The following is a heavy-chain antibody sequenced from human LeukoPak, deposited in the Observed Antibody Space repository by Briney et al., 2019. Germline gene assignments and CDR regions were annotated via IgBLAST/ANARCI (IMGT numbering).Heavy chain of an antibody. Sequence: SETLSLTCAVYGGSFSGYYWSWIRQPPGKGLEWIGEINHSGSTNYNPSLKSRVTISVDTSKNQFSLKLSSVTAADTAVYYCAREGGYCTNGVCYTGGFDYWGQGTLVTVSS. CDR3: AREGGYCTNGVCYTGGFDY. CDR2: INHSGST. V-gene: IGHV4-34*01. J-gene: IGHJ4*02. CDR1: GGSFSGYY. D-gene: IGHD2-8*01.